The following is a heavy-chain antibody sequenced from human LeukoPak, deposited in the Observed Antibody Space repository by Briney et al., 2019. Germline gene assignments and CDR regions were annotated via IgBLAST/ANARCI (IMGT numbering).Heavy chain of an antibody. J-gene: IGHJ1*01. D-gene: IGHD5/OR15-5a*01. CDR3: ARVITVYNVYEEVAEYFQY. Sequence: GGSLRLSCAASGFTFSSYSMNWVRQAPGKGLEWVANIKQDGSEKYHVDSVRGRFSISRDNSKNSLYLQMNSLRTDDTAVYYCARVITVYNVYEEVAEYFQYWGQGTLVTVSS. CDR1: GFTFSSYS. V-gene: IGHV3-7*01. CDR2: IKQDGSEK.